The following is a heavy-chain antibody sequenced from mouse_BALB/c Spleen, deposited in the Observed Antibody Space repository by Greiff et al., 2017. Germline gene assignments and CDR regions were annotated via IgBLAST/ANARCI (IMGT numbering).Heavy chain of an antibody. Sequence: QVQLQQSGPGLVQPSQSLSLTCTVSGFSLTSYGVHWVRQSPGKGLEWLGVIWSGGSTDYNAAFISRLSISKDNSKSQVFFKMNSLQANDTAIYYCARRDYAMDYWGQGTSVTVSS. CDR2: IWSGGST. V-gene: IGHV2-2*02. CDR3: ARRDYAMDY. CDR1: GFSLTSYG. J-gene: IGHJ4*01.